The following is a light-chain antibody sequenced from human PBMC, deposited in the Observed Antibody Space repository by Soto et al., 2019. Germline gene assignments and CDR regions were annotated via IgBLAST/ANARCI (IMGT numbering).Light chain of an antibody. Sequence: EIVMTQSQATLSGSPGESFTLSCRASQLFSSNLAWYQRRPGQAPRLLIYGSSTRATGVPPRFSGSGSRTEFTLTISSLQSEDFAVYFCQQYNNWPPIPFGQGTRLEI. CDR3: QQYNNWPPIP. CDR2: GSS. V-gene: IGKV3-15*01. J-gene: IGKJ5*01. CDR1: QLFSSN.